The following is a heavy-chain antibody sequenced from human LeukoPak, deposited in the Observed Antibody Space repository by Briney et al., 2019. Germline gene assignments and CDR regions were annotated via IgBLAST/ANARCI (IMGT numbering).Heavy chain of an antibody. CDR3: ACSGGSCLYY. Sequence: PGGSLRLSCTASGFTFSNYAMSWVRQAPGKGLEWVSAISGSGGSTYYADSVKGRFTISRDDSKNTLYLQMNSLRAEDTAVYYCACSGGSCLYYWGQGTLVTVSS. D-gene: IGHD2-15*01. CDR1: GFTFSNYA. V-gene: IGHV3-23*01. J-gene: IGHJ4*02. CDR2: ISGSGGST.